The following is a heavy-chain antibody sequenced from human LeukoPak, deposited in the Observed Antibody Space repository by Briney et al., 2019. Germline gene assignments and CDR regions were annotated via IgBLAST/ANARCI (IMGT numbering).Heavy chain of an antibody. V-gene: IGHV3-53*01. CDR3: ARDGITFGGVIVLYFQH. Sequence: GGSLRLSCVASGFTFSSYAMSWVRQAPGKGLEWVSVIYSGGSTYYADSVKGRFTISRDSSKNTLYLQMNSLRAEDTAVYYCARDGITFGGVIVLYFQHWGQGTLVTVSS. CDR2: IYSGGST. CDR1: GFTFSSYA. D-gene: IGHD3-16*02. J-gene: IGHJ1*01.